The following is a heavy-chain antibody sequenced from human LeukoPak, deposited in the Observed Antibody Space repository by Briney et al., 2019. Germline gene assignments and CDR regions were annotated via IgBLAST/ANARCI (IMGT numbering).Heavy chain of an antibody. J-gene: IGHJ6*04. CDR1: GGTFSSYA. Sequence: SVKVSCKASGGTFSSYAISWVRQAPGQGLEWMGGIIPIFGTANYAQKFQGRVTITADESTSTAYMELSSLRSEDTAVYYCARGYYGSGTLGYYGMDVWGKGTTVTVSS. CDR3: ARGYYGSGTLGYYGMDV. CDR2: IIPIFGTA. V-gene: IGHV1-69*13. D-gene: IGHD3-10*01.